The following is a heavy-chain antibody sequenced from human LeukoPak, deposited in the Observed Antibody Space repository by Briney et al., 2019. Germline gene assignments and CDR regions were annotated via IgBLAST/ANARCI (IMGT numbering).Heavy chain of an antibody. CDR2: ISDSGGST. CDR1: GFTFSSYA. Sequence: GGSLRLSCAASGFTFSSYAMSWVRQAPGKGLEWVSAISDSGGSTYYADSVKGRFTISRDNSKNTLFVQMNSLRAEDTAVYYCATGRGYYYDHWGQGTLVTVSS. CDR3: ATGRGYYYDH. J-gene: IGHJ4*02. D-gene: IGHD3-22*01. V-gene: IGHV3-23*01.